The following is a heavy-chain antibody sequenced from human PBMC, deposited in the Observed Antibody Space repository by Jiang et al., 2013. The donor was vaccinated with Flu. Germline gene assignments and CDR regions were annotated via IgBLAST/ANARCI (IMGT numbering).Heavy chain of an antibody. J-gene: IGHJ2*01. D-gene: IGHD3-22*01. CDR3: VRPPSGCSSGVCPNNWYFDL. V-gene: IGHV5-51*03. Sequence: GAEVKKPGESLKISCKSAGHTFTTDWIGWVRQMPGKGLEWMGIFYPGDSDSRYSPSFQGQVTISADKSISTAYLQWSSLKASDSGIYYCVRPPSGCSSGVCPNNWYFDLWGRGTLVTVSS. CDR2: FYPGDSDS. CDR1: GHTFTTDW.